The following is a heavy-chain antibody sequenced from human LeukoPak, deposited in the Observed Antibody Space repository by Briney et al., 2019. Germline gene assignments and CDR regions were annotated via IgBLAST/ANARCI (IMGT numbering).Heavy chain of an antibody. J-gene: IGHJ4*02. CDR1: GGSFSGYY. D-gene: IGHD1-26*01. CDR3: ARGASGSYYFDY. CDR2: INHSGST. V-gene: IGHV4-34*01. Sequence: SETLSLTCAVCGGSFSGYYWSWIRQPPGKGLEWIGEINHSGSTNYNPSLKSRVTISVDTSKNQFSLKLSSVTAADTAVYYCARGASGSYYFDYWGQGTLVTVSS.